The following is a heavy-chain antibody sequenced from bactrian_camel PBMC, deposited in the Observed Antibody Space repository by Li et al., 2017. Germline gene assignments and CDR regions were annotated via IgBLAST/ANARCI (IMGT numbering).Heavy chain of an antibody. CDR2: IYTGDGST. Sequence: HVQLVESGGGSVQVGGSLRLTCAHSGATAGSVCMGWFRQAPGKEREAVAAIYTGDGSTYYADSVKGRFTISRDNAENTVYLQMNRVEPDDTAKYYCVADVDPCVVVSDTFIKIGYWSQGTQVTVS. CDR3: VADVDPCVVVSDTFIKIGY. D-gene: IGHD2*01. J-gene: IGHJ6*01. CDR1: GATAGSVC. V-gene: IGHV3-3*01.